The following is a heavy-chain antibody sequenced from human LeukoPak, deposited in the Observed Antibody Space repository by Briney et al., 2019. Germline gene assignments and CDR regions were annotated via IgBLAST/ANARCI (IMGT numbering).Heavy chain of an antibody. V-gene: IGHV1-18*04. CDR3: ARDGIAAAGTGPTP. CDR2: ISAYNGNT. J-gene: IGHJ5*02. CDR1: GYTFTGYY. D-gene: IGHD6-13*01. Sequence: ASVKVSCKASGYTFTGYYMHWVRQAPGQGLEWMGWISAYNGNTNYAQKLQGRVTMTTDTSTSTAYMELRSLRSDDTAVYYCARDGIAAAGTGPTPWGQGTLVTVSS.